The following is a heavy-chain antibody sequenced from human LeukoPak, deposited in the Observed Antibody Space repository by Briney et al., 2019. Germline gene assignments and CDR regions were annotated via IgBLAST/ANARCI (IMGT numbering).Heavy chain of an antibody. J-gene: IGHJ4*02. CDR3: AKDTSIGRYCTNGVCSPFDY. D-gene: IGHD2-8*01. CDR2: ISDTGATT. CDR1: GFTFSSYA. Sequence: GSLRLSCAGSGFTFSSYAMSWVRQAPGKGLGWVSAISDTGATTYDADSVKGRFTISRDNSRSTLYLQMNSLRAEDTALYYCAKDTSIGRYCTNGVCSPFDYWGKGTLVTVSS. V-gene: IGHV3-23*01.